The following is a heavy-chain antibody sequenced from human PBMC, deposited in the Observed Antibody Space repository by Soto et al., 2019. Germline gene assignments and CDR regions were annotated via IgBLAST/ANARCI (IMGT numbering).Heavy chain of an antibody. J-gene: IGHJ4*02. CDR1: CRSISSYW. V-gene: IGHV4-59*01. CDR2: IYYSWST. Sequence: SGTLSLTCTVSCRSISSYWWSWIRQLPGKGLEWIGYIYYSWSTNYNSFLKSLVTISLHTTKNQFSLKLSSETASDAAVYYCSRYGSGGGNRGSCYSSFDYWGQGTLVTVSS. CDR3: SRYGSGGGNRGSCYSSFDY. D-gene: IGHD2-15*01.